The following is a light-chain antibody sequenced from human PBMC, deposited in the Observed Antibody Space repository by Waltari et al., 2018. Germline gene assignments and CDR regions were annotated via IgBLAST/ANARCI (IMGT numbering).Light chain of an antibody. V-gene: IGKV2-28*01. Sequence: DIVMTQSPLSLPVTPGEPASISCRSSQSLLHSNGYNYLDWYLQKPGQSPQLLIYWGSNRASGVPDRFSGSGSGTDVTLKISRVEAEDVGVYYCMQTLQTPPTFGQGTKVEIK. CDR3: MQTLQTPPT. CDR2: WGS. J-gene: IGKJ1*01. CDR1: QSLLHSNGYNY.